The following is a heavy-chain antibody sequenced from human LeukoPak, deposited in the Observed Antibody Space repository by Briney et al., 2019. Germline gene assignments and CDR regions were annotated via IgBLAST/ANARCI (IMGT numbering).Heavy chain of an antibody. CDR1: GFTFDDYG. CDR2: INWNGGST. V-gene: IGHV3-20*04. Sequence: GGSLRLSCAASGFTFDDYGMSWVRQAPGKGLEWVSGINWNGGSTGYADSVEGRFTISRDNAKNSLYLQMNSLRAEDTALYYCARTPSGGYYYYYMDVWGKGTAVTVSS. CDR3: ARTPSGGYYYYYMDV. J-gene: IGHJ6*03. D-gene: IGHD5-12*01.